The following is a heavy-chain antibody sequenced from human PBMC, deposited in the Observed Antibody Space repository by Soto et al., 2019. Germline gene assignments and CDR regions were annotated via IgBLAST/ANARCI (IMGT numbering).Heavy chain of an antibody. D-gene: IGHD3-16*01. Sequence: QVQLVESGGGVVQPGRSLRLSCAASGFTFSSYGMHWDRQAPGKGLEWVAVISYDGSNKYYADSVKGRFTISRDNSKNTLYLQRTSLRAEDTAVYYCAKPLGGAYIVPSYWGQGTLVTVSS. CDR2: ISYDGSNK. CDR1: GFTFSSYG. CDR3: AKPLGGAYIVPSY. V-gene: IGHV3-30*18. J-gene: IGHJ4*02.